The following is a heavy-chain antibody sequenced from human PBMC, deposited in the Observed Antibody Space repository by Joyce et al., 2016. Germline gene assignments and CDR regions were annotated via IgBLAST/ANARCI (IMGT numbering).Heavy chain of an antibody. J-gene: IGHJ6*02. CDR1: GASATSGSFY. CDR2: IYTPGST. Sequence: QVQLQESGPGLVKPSQTLTLTCTVSGASATSGSFYWSWIRQPAGKGLEWIGRIYTPGSTNYKSSLKSRVTMALDTSKNQVSLKLNSVTAADTAVYYCARSTGGSYLFGMDVWGQGTTVTVSS. V-gene: IGHV4-61*02. CDR3: ARSTGGSYLFGMDV. D-gene: IGHD1-26*01.